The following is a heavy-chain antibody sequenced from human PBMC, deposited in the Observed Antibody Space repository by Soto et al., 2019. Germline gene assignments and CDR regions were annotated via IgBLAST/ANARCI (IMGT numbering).Heavy chain of an antibody. Sequence: GESLKISCKGSGYSFTSYWIGWVHQMPGKGLEWMGIIYPGDSDTRYSPSFQGQVTISADKSISTAYLQWSSLKASDTAMYYCATQTGTTSRWFDPWGQGTLVTVSS. CDR1: GYSFTSYW. D-gene: IGHD1-7*01. J-gene: IGHJ5*02. CDR2: IYPGDSDT. CDR3: ATQTGTTSRWFDP. V-gene: IGHV5-51*07.